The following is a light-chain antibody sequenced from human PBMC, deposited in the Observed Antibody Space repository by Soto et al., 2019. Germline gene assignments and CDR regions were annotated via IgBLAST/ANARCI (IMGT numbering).Light chain of an antibody. CDR3: QQYKSYSQYT. V-gene: IGKV1-5*03. CDR2: RAS. J-gene: IGKJ2*01. Sequence: DILMTRSPSTLSASVGDRVTITCRASESISRWLAWYQQKPGQAPKLLIHRASTLATGVPSRISGSGSGTDFTLTISNLQPDDFANYYCQQYKSYSQYTFGQGTKVDIK. CDR1: ESISRW.